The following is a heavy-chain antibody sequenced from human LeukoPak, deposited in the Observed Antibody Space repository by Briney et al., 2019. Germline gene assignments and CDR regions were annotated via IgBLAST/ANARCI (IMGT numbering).Heavy chain of an antibody. CDR3: ARTRIIGYSSGWFN. D-gene: IGHD6-19*01. V-gene: IGHV5-10-1*01. Sequence: GESLKISCKGSGYIYTSYWISWVRQMPGKGLEWMGRIDPSDSYTNYSPSFQGHVTISADKSISTAYLQWSSLKASDTAMYYCARTRIIGYSSGWFNWGQGTLVTVSS. CDR1: GYIYTSYW. CDR2: IDPSDSYT. J-gene: IGHJ4*02.